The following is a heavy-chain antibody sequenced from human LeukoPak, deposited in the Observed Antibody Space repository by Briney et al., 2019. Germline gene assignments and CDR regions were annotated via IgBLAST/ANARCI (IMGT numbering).Heavy chain of an antibody. Sequence: GGSLRLSCAASGFTFNIYAMNWVRQAPGKGVEWVAAISGSGVSTRDADSVKGRFTISRDNSKNTLYLQMSSLRAEDTAVYYCAKDHMSSPVTYGYSFDSWGQGTLVTVSS. CDR3: AKDHMSSPVTYGYSFDS. V-gene: IGHV3-23*01. J-gene: IGHJ4*02. CDR1: GFTFNIYA. D-gene: IGHD5-18*01. CDR2: ISGSGVST.